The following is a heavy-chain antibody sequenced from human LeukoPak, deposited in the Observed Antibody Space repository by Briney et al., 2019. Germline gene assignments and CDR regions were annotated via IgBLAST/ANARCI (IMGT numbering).Heavy chain of an antibody. CDR1: GYSISSGYY. D-gene: IGHD3-22*01. V-gene: IGHV4-38-2*02. Sequence: PSETLSLTCTVSGYSISSGYYWGWIRQPPGKGLEWIGSIYHSGSTYYNPSLKSRVTISVDTSKNQFSLKLSSVTAADTAVYYCARVSYYDSSGSFDYWGRGTLVTVSS. J-gene: IGHJ4*02. CDR2: IYHSGST. CDR3: ARVSYYDSSGSFDY.